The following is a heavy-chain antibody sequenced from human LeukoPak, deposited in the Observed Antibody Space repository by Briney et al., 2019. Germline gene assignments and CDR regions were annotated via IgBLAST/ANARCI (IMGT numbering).Heavy chain of an antibody. Sequence: SETLSLTCTVSGGSISSSSYYWSWIRQPPGKGLEWIGYIYYSGSTNYNPSLKSRVTISVDTSKNQFSLKLSSVTAADTAVYYCARDGGPGLFDYWGQGTLVTVSS. CDR1: GGSISSSSYY. CDR3: ARDGGPGLFDY. J-gene: IGHJ4*02. CDR2: IYYSGST. D-gene: IGHD3-16*01. V-gene: IGHV4-61*01.